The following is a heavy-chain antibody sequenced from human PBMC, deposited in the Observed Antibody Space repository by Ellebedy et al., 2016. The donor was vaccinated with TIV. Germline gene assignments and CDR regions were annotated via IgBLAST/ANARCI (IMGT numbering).Heavy chain of an antibody. CDR2: ISNTGIT. CDR1: GGSISNYS. Sequence: SETLSLTCTVSGGSISNYSWSWIRQPPGKGLEWIGYISNTGITNYNPSLKTRVTISVETSKNPFSLKLSSMTAADTAVYYCARMYYYGSGSYFRTDYYYGLDVWGQGTTVTVSS. CDR3: ARMYYYGSGSYFRTDYYYGLDV. J-gene: IGHJ6*02. V-gene: IGHV4-59*08. D-gene: IGHD3-10*01.